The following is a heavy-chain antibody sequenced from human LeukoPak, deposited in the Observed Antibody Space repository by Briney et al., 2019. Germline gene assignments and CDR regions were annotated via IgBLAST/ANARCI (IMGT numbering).Heavy chain of an antibody. J-gene: IGHJ4*02. V-gene: IGHV4-4*07. Sequence: SETLSLTCTVSGNSFGDYYWSWIRQPAGKGLEWIGRIYTSGSTTYNPSLKSRVTMSVDTSKSQFSLNLMSVTAADTAVYFCARLSPPGRSSVKGKYYFDYWGQGALVTVSS. CDR3: ARLSPPGRSSVKGKYYFDY. CDR1: GNSFGDYY. D-gene: IGHD6-6*01. CDR2: IYTSGST.